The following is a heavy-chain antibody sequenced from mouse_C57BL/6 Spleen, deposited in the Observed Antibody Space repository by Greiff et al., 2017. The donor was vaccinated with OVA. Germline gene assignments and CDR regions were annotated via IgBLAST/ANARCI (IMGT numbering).Heavy chain of an antibody. V-gene: IGHV1-75*01. CDR3: ARRQGLAYYFDY. D-gene: IGHD6-1*01. Sequence: QVQLQQSGPELVKPGASVKISCKASGYTFTDYYINWVNQRPGQGLEWIGWIFPGGGSTYYNEKFKGKATLTVDKSSSTAYMLLSSLTSEDSAVYFCARRQGLAYYFDYWGQGTTLTVSS. CDR1: GYTFTDYY. CDR2: IFPGGGST. J-gene: IGHJ2*01.